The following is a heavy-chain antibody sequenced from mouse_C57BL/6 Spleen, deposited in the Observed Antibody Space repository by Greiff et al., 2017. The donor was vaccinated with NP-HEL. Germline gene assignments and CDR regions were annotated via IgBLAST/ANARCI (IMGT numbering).Heavy chain of an antibody. Sequence: EVKLMESGGGLVQPGGSLSLSCAASGFTFTDYYMSWVRQPPGKALEWLGFIRNKANGYTTEYSASVKGRFTISRDNSQSILYLQMNALRAEDSATYYCARAYSNYLYYAMDYWGQGTSVTVSS. CDR1: GFTFTDYY. CDR2: IRNKANGYTT. V-gene: IGHV7-3*01. D-gene: IGHD2-5*01. J-gene: IGHJ4*01. CDR3: ARAYSNYLYYAMDY.